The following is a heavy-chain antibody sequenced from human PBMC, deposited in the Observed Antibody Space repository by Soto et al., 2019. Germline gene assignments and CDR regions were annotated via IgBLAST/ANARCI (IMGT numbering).Heavy chain of an antibody. CDR2: IWYDGSNK. Sequence: PGGSLRLSCAASGFTFSSYGMHWVRQAPGKGLEWVAVIWYDGSNKYYADSVKGRFTISRDNSKNTLYLQMNSLRAEDTAVYYCARDYDILTGYYYYYYGMDVWGQGTTVTVS. CDR1: GFTFSSYG. V-gene: IGHV3-33*01. J-gene: IGHJ6*02. D-gene: IGHD3-9*01. CDR3: ARDYDILTGYYYYYYGMDV.